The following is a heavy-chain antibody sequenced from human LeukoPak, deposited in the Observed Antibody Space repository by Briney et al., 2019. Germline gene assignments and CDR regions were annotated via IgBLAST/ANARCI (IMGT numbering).Heavy chain of an antibody. CDR1: GFTFSSYA. Sequence: GGSLRLSCAASGFTFSSYAMSWVRQAPGKGLEWVSSITDSGGGTFYADSVKGRFTISRDNSKNTLFLQLNSLRAEDTAVYYCAKRGAGYYFDYWGRETLVTVSS. D-gene: IGHD3-10*01. CDR2: ITDSGGGT. V-gene: IGHV3-23*01. CDR3: AKRGAGYYFDY. J-gene: IGHJ4*02.